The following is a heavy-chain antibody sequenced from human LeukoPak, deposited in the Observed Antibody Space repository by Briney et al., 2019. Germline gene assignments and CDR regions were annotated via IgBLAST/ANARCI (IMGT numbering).Heavy chain of an antibody. CDR3: ARTLYYYDSGSYNYYYYMDV. CDR1: GYIFTEYY. J-gene: IGHJ6*03. D-gene: IGHD3-22*01. CDR2: INPNSGAT. V-gene: IGHV1-2*02. Sequence: ASVKVSCKASGYIFTEYYSHWVRQAPGQGLEWMGLINPNSGATNFAKKFQDRVAMTRETSISTAYMELSRLRSDDTAVYYCARTLYYYDSGSYNYYYYMDVWGKGTTVTISS.